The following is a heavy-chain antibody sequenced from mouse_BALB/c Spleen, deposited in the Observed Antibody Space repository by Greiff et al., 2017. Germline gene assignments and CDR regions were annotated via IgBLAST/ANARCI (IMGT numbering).Heavy chain of an antibody. V-gene: IGHV1-9*01. CDR3: ASLYYRYDVVGFAY. Sequence: QVQLQQSGAELMKPGASVKISCKATGYTFSSYWIEWVKQRPGHGLEWIGEILPGSGSTNYNEKFKGKATFTADTSSNTAYMQLSSLTSEDSAVYYCASLYYRYDVVGFAYWGQGTLVTVSA. CDR1: GYTFSSYW. CDR2: ILPGSGST. D-gene: IGHD2-14*01. J-gene: IGHJ3*01.